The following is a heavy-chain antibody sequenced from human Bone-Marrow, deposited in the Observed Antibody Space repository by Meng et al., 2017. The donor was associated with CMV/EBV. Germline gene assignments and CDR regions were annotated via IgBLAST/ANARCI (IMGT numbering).Heavy chain of an antibody. J-gene: IGHJ4*01. CDR3: TRDRVVGAYQYYHFDY. CDR2: IRDRDYGETT. CDR1: GFNFGDYV. V-gene: IGHV3-49*04. Sequence: GESLKISCTTSGFNFGDYVLTWVRQAPGKGLEWVGFIRDRDYGETTQYAASVKGRFTISRDDSRSIAYLQMNNLKTEDTAIYYCTRDRVVGAYQYYHFDYCGHGTLVTVSS. D-gene: IGHD3-16*01.